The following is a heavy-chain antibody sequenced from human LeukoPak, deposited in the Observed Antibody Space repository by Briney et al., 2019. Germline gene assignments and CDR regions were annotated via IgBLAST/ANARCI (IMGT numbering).Heavy chain of an antibody. CDR1: GFTFDDYA. V-gene: IGHV3-9*01. Sequence: AGGSLRLSCAASGFTFDDYAMHWVRQAPGKGLEWVSGISWNSGSIGYADSVKGRFTISRENAKNSLYLQMNSLRAEDTAVYYCARPVRGYYDSSGSLGAFDIWGQGTMVTVSS. CDR2: ISWNSGSI. J-gene: IGHJ3*02. CDR3: ARPVRGYYDSSGSLGAFDI. D-gene: IGHD3-22*01.